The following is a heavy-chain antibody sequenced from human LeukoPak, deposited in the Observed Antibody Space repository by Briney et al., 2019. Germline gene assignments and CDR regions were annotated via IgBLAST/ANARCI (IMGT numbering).Heavy chain of an antibody. CDR3: ARTTEGGYTYGYFYYYYMDV. J-gene: IGHJ6*03. V-gene: IGHV4-59*01. D-gene: IGHD5-18*01. Sequence: NSSETLSLTCTVSGGSISSYYWSWIRQPPGKGLEWIAYIYYSGSTNYNPSLKSRVTISVDTSKNQFSLKLRSVTAADTAVYYCARTTEGGYTYGYFYYYYMDVWGKGTTVTISS. CDR2: IYYSGST. CDR1: GGSISSYY.